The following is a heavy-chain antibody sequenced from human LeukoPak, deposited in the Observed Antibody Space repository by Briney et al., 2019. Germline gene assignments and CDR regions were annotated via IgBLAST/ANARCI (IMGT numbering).Heavy chain of an antibody. CDR2: INPNSGGT. CDR3: ARDSYYYDSSGTNAGPDY. Sequence: GASVKVSCKASGYTFTGYYMHWVRQAPGQGLEWRGGINPNSGGTNYAQKFQGRVTMTRDTSISPAYMELSRLRSDDTAVYSCARDSYYYDSSGTNAGPDYWGQGPLVTVSS. CDR1: GYTFTGYY. J-gene: IGHJ4*02. D-gene: IGHD3-22*01. V-gene: IGHV1-2*02.